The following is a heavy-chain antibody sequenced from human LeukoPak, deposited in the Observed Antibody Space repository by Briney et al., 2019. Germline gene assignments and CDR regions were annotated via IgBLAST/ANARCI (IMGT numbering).Heavy chain of an antibody. CDR2: IHPNSGGT. D-gene: IGHD2-15*01. V-gene: IGHV1-2*02. CDR3: ASSADYCSGGSCYLNWFDP. J-gene: IGHJ5*02. CDR1: GYTFTAYY. Sequence: ASVKVSCKASGYTFTAYYMHWVRQAPGQGLEWMGWIHPNSGGTNYAQKFQGRVTITTDESTSTAYMELSSLRSEDTAVYYCASSADYCSGGSCYLNWFDPWGQGTLVTVSS.